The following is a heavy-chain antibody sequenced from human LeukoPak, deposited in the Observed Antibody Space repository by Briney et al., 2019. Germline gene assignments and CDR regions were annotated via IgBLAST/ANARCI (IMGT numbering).Heavy chain of an antibody. CDR1: GGSISSYY. Sequence: SETLSLTCTVSGGSISSYYWSWIRQPPGKGLEWIGYIYYSGSTNYNPSLKSRVTISVDTSKNQFSLKLSSVTAADTAVYHCARHGPLFYYYDSSGYWGPFDYWGQGTLVTVSS. CDR3: ARHGPLFYYYDSSGYWGPFDY. D-gene: IGHD3-22*01. V-gene: IGHV4-59*08. CDR2: IYYSGST. J-gene: IGHJ4*02.